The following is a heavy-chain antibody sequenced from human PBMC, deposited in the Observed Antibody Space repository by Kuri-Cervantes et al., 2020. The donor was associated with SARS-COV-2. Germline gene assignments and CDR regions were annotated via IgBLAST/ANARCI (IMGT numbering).Heavy chain of an antibody. D-gene: IGHD3-3*01. CDR1: GFTFSDYY. CDR2: ISSSGSTI. V-gene: IGHV3-11*01. CDR3: ARHVLRFLEWRPSYYYYGMDV. Sequence: GGSLRLSCAASGFTFSDYYVSWIRQAPGKGLEWVSYISSSGSTIYYADSVKGRFTISRDNAKNSLYLQMNSLRAEDTAVYYCARHVLRFLEWRPSYYYYGMDVWGQGTTVTVSS. J-gene: IGHJ6*02.